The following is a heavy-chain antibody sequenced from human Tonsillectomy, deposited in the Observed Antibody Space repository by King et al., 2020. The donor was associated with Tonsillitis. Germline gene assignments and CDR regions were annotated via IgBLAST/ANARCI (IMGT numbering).Heavy chain of an antibody. V-gene: IGHV4-4*07. J-gene: IGHJ4*02. CDR1: GVSFSTYY. CDR3: ARVYSSGWYDY. Sequence: QLQESGPGLVKPSATLSLTCTVSGVSFSTYYWSWIRQPAGKGLEWIGHIYTSGSTNYNPSLKSRVTMSADVSKNQFALKLSSVTAADTAVYYCARVYSSGWYDYWGQGTLVTVSS. D-gene: IGHD6-19*01. CDR2: IYTSGST.